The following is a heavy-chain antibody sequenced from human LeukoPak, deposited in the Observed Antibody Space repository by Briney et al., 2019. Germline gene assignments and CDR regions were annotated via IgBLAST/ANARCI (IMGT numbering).Heavy chain of an antibody. D-gene: IGHD3-3*01. J-gene: IGHJ4*02. V-gene: IGHV1-69*04. Sequence: ASVKVSCKASRGTFSSYAISWVRQAPGQGLGWMGRIIPILGIANYAQKFQGRVTITADKSTSTAYMELSSLRSEDTAVYYCAGGTIFGVVSLDYWGQGTLVTVSS. CDR2: IIPILGIA. CDR3: AGGTIFGVVSLDY. CDR1: RGTFSSYA.